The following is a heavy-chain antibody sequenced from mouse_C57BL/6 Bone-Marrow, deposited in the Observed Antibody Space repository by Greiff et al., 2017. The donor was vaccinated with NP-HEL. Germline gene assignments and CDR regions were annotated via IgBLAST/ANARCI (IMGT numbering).Heavy chain of an antibody. Sequence: QVQLQQPGAELVRPGSSVKLSCKASGYTFTSYWMDWVKQRPGQGLEWIGNIYPSDSETHYNQKFKDKATLTVDKSSSTAYMQLSSLTSEDSAVYYCAVYSNFYFDVWGTGTPVTVSS. V-gene: IGHV1-61*01. D-gene: IGHD2-5*01. CDR2: IYPSDSET. CDR1: GYTFTSYW. CDR3: AVYSNFYFDV. J-gene: IGHJ1*03.